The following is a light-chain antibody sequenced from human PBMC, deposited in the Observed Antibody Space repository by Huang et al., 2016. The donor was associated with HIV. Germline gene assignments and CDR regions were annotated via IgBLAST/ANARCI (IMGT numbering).Light chain of an antibody. J-gene: IGKJ4*01. Sequence: DIVMTQSPDSLAVSLGERATINCKSSQSVLYSSKNKNYLAWYQQKPGQPPKLLIYWASTRESGVPDRVSGSGSGTDFTLTISSLQAEDVAVYYCQQYYSTPPTFGGGTKVEIK. V-gene: IGKV4-1*01. CDR3: QQYYSTPPT. CDR2: WAS. CDR1: QSVLYSSKNKNY.